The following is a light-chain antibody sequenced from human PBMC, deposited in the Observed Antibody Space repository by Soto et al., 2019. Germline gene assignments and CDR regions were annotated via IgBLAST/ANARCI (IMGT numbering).Light chain of an antibody. CDR1: QDVNNY. Sequence: DIQLTQSPSSLSASLGDRVTITCRTSQDVNNYLNWYQQKPGKPPKLLIYDASKLGRGVPTRFSTSGSGTDFTLTITALQPEDFATDYYQQYDALPPAFGHGTKVDL. V-gene: IGKV1-33*01. J-gene: IGKJ3*01. CDR3: QQYDALPPA. CDR2: DAS.